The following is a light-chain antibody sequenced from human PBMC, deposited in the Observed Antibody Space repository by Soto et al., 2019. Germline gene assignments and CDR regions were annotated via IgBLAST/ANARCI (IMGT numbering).Light chain of an antibody. CDR1: NIGSKV. V-gene: IGLV3-9*01. Sequence: SYELTQPLSVSVALGQTARIACGGNNIGSKVVHWYQQRPGQAPVLVIYRDSNRPSGIPERFSGSNSGNTATLTISRAQAGDEADYYCQVWDSSTVFGGGTQLTVL. CDR2: RDS. CDR3: QVWDSSTV. J-gene: IGLJ3*02.